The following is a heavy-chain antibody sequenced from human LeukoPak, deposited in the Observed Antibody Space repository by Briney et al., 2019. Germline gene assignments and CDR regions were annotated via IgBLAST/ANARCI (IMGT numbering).Heavy chain of an antibody. CDR2: INPNSGGT. J-gene: IGHJ4*02. CDR1: GYIVTRYY. D-gene: IGHD3-22*01. Sequence: ASVKVSYRASGYIVTRYYMHSVRQAPGQGLEWMGRINPNSGGTNYAQKFQGRVTMTRDTSISTAYMELSRLRSGDTAVYYCATVLSTYYYDSSGPSHWGQETLLTVSS. V-gene: IGHV1-2*06. CDR3: ATVLSTYYYDSSGPSH.